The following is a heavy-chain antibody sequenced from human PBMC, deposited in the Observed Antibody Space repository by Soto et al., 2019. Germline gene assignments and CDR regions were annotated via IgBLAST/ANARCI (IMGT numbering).Heavy chain of an antibody. J-gene: IGHJ6*02. CDR3: ATGSFTSTGGRIGYHYNAMDV. V-gene: IGHV1-69*13. CDR2: IIPIFGPA. D-gene: IGHD1-1*01. CDR1: GDTFSSHS. Sequence: SVKVSCKAPGDTFSSHSINWVRQAPGQGLEWMGGIIPIFGPANFAKKFQGRVTITADESTTTAYMELSSLTSEDTAVYYCATGSFTSTGGRIGYHYNAMDVWGQGTTVTVSS.